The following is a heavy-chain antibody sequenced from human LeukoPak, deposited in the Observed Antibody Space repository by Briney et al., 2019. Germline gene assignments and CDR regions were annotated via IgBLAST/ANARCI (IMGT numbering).Heavy chain of an antibody. D-gene: IGHD1-26*01. J-gene: IGHJ4*02. CDR3: ARGGATTLFDY. Sequence: PGGSLTLSCAASGFTFSSYAMHWVRQAPGKGLEYVSAITSNGDKTYYGNSVKGRFTISRDNSKNTLYLQMSSLRIEDMAVYYCARGGATTLFDYWGQGTLVTVSS. CDR2: ITSNGDKT. CDR1: GFTFSSYA. V-gene: IGHV3-64*01.